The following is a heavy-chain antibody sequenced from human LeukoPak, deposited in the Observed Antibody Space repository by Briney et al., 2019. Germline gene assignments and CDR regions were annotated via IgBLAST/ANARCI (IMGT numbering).Heavy chain of an antibody. V-gene: IGHV4-34*01. CDR1: GGSFSGYY. Sequence: PSETLSLTCTAYGGSFSGYYWTWIRQPPGKGLEWIGEINHSESTNYNPSLKSRVTISVDTSKNEFSLKLSSVTAADTAVYYCARGGVDDYVWGSYRPNYYYYYMDVWGKGTTVTVSS. D-gene: IGHD3-16*02. CDR2: INHSEST. J-gene: IGHJ6*03. CDR3: ARGGVDDYVWGSYRPNYYYYYMDV.